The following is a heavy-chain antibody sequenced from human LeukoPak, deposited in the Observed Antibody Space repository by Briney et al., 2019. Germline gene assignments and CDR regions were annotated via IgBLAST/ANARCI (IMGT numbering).Heavy chain of an antibody. CDR2: IYYSGST. Sequence: SETLSLTCTVSGGSISSSSYYWGWIRQPPGKGLEWIGSIYYSGSTYYNPSLKSRVTISVDTSKNQFSLKLSSVTAADTAVYYCARLDYEGSMDVWGKGTTVTVSS. CDR3: ARLDYEGSMDV. D-gene: IGHD4-17*01. V-gene: IGHV4-39*01. J-gene: IGHJ6*03. CDR1: GGSISSSSYY.